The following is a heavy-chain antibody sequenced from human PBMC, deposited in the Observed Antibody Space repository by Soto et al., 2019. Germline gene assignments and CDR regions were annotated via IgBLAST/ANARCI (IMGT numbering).Heavy chain of an antibody. Sequence: SETLSLTCTVSGGSISSSSYYWGWIRQPPGKGLEWIGSIYYSGSTYYNPSLKSRVTISVDTSKNQFSLKLSSVTAADTAVYYCARHDRDWPGLSHAFDIWGQGTMVTVSS. CDR2: IYYSGST. D-gene: IGHD3-22*01. CDR3: ARHDRDWPGLSHAFDI. CDR1: GGSISSSSYY. J-gene: IGHJ3*02. V-gene: IGHV4-39*01.